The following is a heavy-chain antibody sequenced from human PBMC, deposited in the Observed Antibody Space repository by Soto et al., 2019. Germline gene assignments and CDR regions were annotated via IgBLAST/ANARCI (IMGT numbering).Heavy chain of an antibody. J-gene: IGHJ4*02. V-gene: IGHV4-30-4*01. CDR1: GGSISSGDYY. Sequence: NPSETLSLTCTVSGGSISSGDYYWSWIRQPPGKGLEWIGYIYYSGSTYYNPSLKSRVTISVDTSKNQFSLKLSSVTAADTAVYYCARGTSIAAQGSPLFDYWGQGTLVTVSS. CDR2: IYYSGST. D-gene: IGHD6-6*01. CDR3: ARGTSIAAQGSPLFDY.